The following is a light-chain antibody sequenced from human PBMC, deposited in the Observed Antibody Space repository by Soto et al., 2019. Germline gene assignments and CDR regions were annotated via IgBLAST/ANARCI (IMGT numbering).Light chain of an antibody. CDR1: TSDVGGYNY. CDR3: GSLTNNKTFF. V-gene: IGLV2-14*03. Sequence: QSVLTQPASVSGSPGQSITISCTGTTSDVGGYNYVTWYQQYPGQAPKIIIYDVTRRPPGVSDRFSGSKSGNTASLTVSDLQAGDEVNDFGGSLTNNKTFFSGGGTRSPS. J-gene: IGLJ1*01. CDR2: DVT.